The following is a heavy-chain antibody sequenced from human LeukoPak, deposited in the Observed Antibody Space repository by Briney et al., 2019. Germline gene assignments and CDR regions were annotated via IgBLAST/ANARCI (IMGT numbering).Heavy chain of an antibody. J-gene: IGHJ4*02. V-gene: IGHV4-4*02. D-gene: IGHD3-10*01. Sequence: PSETLSLTCAVSGGSISSSNWWSWVRQPPGKGLEWIGEIYHSGSTNYNPSLKSRVTISVDKSKNQFSLKLSSVTAADTAVYYCARDLGYYGSGSYYKGGFDYWGQGTLVTVSS. CDR1: GGSISSSNW. CDR3: ARDLGYYGSGSYYKGGFDY. CDR2: IYHSGST.